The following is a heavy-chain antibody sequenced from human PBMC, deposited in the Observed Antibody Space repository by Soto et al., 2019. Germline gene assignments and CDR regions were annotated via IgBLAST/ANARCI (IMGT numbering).Heavy chain of an antibody. CDR1: GGSISSSSYY. Sequence: SETLSLTCTVSGGSISSSSYYWGWIRQPPGKGLEWFGYIYYTGSTNYNPSLKSRVTISVDTPKNQFSLKLSSVTAADTAMYYCARGHLRGIDAFDIWGQGTMVTVSS. CDR3: ARGHLRGIDAFDI. CDR2: IYYTGST. D-gene: IGHD4-17*01. V-gene: IGHV4-61*05. J-gene: IGHJ3*02.